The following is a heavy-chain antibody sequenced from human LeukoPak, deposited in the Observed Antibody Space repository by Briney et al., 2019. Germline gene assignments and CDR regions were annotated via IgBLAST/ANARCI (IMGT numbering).Heavy chain of an antibody. Sequence: SETLSLTCAVSGYSISSGYYWGWIRQPPGKGLEWIGSIYHSGSTYYNPSLKSRVTISVDTSKNQFSLKLSSVTAADTAVYYCAVNTGPDCWGQGTLVTVSS. D-gene: IGHD1-1*01. V-gene: IGHV4-38-2*01. CDR3: AVNTGPDC. CDR2: IYHSGST. CDR1: GYSISSGYY. J-gene: IGHJ4*02.